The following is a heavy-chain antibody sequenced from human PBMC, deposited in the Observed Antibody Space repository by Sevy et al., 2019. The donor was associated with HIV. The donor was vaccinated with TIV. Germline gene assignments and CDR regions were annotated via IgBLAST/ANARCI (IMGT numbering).Heavy chain of an antibody. CDR3: ARDGLTYGGMDV. Sequence: QSQTLSLTCAISGDSVSSNNAAWNWIRQSPSRGLEWLGRTFYRSNWYNEYAVSVKGRITINPDTSKNQLSLQLTSVTPEDTAVYYCARDGLTYGGMDVWGQGTTVTVSS. D-gene: IGHD1-20*01. V-gene: IGHV6-1*01. J-gene: IGHJ6*02. CDR1: GDSVSSNNAA. CDR2: TFYRSNWYN.